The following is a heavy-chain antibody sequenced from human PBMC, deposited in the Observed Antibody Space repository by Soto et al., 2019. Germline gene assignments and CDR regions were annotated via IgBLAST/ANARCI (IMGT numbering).Heavy chain of an antibody. Sequence: QVQLVESGGGVVQPGRSLRLSCAASGFTFSSYAMHWVRQAPGKGLEWVAVISYGGSNKYYADSVKGRFTISRDNSKNTLYLQMNSLRAEDTAVYYCARAYCGGDCYSGYDYWGQGTLVTVSS. V-gene: IGHV3-30-3*01. CDR2: ISYGGSNK. CDR1: GFTFSSYA. J-gene: IGHJ4*02. D-gene: IGHD2-21*02. CDR3: ARAYCGGDCYSGYDY.